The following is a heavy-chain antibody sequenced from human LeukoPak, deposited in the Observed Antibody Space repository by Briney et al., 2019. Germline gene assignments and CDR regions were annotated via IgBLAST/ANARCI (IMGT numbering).Heavy chain of an antibody. V-gene: IGHV5-10-1*04. J-gene: IGHJ4*02. CDR3: ARQTGTGLFWFDY. Sequence: GESLQISCKGSGYSFTSYWISWVRQMPGKGLEWMGRIDPSDSYTNYSPSFQGQVTISADKSISTAYLQWSSLKASDTAMYYCARQTGTGLFWFDYWGQGTLVTVSS. CDR2: IDPSDSYT. D-gene: IGHD6-13*01. CDR1: GYSFTSYW.